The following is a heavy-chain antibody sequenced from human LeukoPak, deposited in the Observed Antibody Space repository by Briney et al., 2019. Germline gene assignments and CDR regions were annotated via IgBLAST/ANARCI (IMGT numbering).Heavy chain of an antibody. CDR2: VYSDGTT. CDR1: GVSISHDY. V-gene: IGHV4-4*07. CDR3: ATYVTGSFSPYFDP. Sequence: SETLSLICSVSGVSISHDYWTWIRQPAGKGLEWIGRVYSDGTTNFNFFLKSRVTMSVDTSKNQFSLSLTSVTAADTGVYYCATYVTGSFSPYFDPWGQGTLVTVSS. J-gene: IGHJ5*02. D-gene: IGHD2-21*02.